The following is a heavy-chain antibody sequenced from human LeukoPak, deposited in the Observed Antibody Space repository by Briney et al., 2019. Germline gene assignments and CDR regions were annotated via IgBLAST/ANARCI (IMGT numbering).Heavy chain of an antibody. CDR2: INSDGSST. Sequence: GGSLRLSCAASGFTFSSYWMHWVRQAPGKGLVWVSRINSDGSSTNYADSVKGRFTISRDNAKNTLYLQMNSLRAEDTAVYYCARSNDYFFSGWYFGYWGQGTLVTVSS. V-gene: IGHV3-74*01. CDR3: ARSNDYFFSGWYFGY. CDR1: GFTFSSYW. J-gene: IGHJ4*02. D-gene: IGHD6-19*01.